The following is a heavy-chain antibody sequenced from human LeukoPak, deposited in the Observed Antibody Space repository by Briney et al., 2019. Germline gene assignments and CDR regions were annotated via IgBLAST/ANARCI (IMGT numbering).Heavy chain of an antibody. Sequence: SETLSLTCAVYGGPFSGYYWSWIRQPPGKGLEWIGEIKHSGSTNYNPILKSRVTIPVDTYKNQFSLKLSSVTAALTAVCYFARMITQSLVPAIARGPFDYWGQGTLVTVSS. CDR2: IKHSGST. J-gene: IGHJ4*02. CDR3: ARMITQSLVPAIARGPFDY. D-gene: IGHD2-2*01. CDR1: GGPFSGYY. V-gene: IGHV4-34*01.